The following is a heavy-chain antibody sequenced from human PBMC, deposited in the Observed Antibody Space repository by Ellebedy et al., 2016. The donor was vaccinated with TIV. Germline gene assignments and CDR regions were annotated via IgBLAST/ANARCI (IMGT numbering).Heavy chain of an antibody. Sequence: GESLKISCAASGFTFSSYGMHWVRQAPGKGLEWVAVISYDGSNKYYADSVKGRFTISRDNSKRTLYLQMNSLRAEDTAVYYCAKGRGGGSDISAPRYYFDYWGLGTLVTVSS. CDR2: ISYDGSNK. CDR1: GFTFSSYG. D-gene: IGHD6-19*01. CDR3: AKGRGGGSDISAPRYYFDY. J-gene: IGHJ4*02. V-gene: IGHV3-30*18.